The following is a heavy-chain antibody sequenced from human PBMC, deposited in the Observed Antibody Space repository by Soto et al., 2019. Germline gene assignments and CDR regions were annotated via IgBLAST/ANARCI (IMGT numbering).Heavy chain of an antibody. V-gene: IGHV3-21*01. CDR1: GFAFSNFA. J-gene: IGHJ4*02. CDR3: ARDLLSGANYYAY. CDR2: ISGGSDFI. D-gene: IGHD6-19*01. Sequence: EVQLVESGGGLVKPGGSLRLSCEASGFAFSNFAMKWVRQAPGKGLEWVSSISGGSDFIYYTDSVKGRFTISRDNAKNTLYLQMTGLGGDDTAVYYCARDLLSGANYYAYWGQGTLVTVSS.